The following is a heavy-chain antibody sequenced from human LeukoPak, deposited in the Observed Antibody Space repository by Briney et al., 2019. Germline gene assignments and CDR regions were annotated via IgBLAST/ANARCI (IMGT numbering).Heavy chain of an antibody. J-gene: IGHJ4*02. Sequence: GGSLRLSCAASGFTFSSYAMSWARQAPGKGLEWVSTFSVSGGSTHYIDSVKGRFTISRDNSKSTLYLQMNSLRVEDTAVYCCAKLTGTSGYWGQGTLVTVSS. CDR2: FSVSGGST. V-gene: IGHV3-23*01. CDR1: GFTFSSYA. D-gene: IGHD1-20*01. CDR3: AKLTGTSGY.